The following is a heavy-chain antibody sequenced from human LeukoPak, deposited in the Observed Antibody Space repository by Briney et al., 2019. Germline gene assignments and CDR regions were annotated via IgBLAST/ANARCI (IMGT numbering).Heavy chain of an antibody. V-gene: IGHV4-61*08. CDR3: AGALKWLAHDY. Sequence: SETLSLTCTVSGGSISSGGYYRSWIRQPPGKGLEWIGSFYNSGSTTYNPSLESRVTISVDTSKNQFSLNLSSATAADTAVYYCAGALKWLAHDYWGQGTLVTVSS. CDR1: GGSISSGGYY. CDR2: FYNSGST. D-gene: IGHD6-19*01. J-gene: IGHJ4*02.